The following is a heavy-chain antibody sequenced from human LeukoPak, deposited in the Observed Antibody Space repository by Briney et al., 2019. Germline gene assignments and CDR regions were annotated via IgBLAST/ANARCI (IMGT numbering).Heavy chain of an antibody. D-gene: IGHD5-18*01. CDR3: QTAMGRSGDY. Sequence: GESLKISCTASGYSFTNYWIVWVRQMPGKGLAWMGIIDPSDSETRYTPSFQGQVTISADKSLSTAYLQWNSLKASDTAMYARQTAMGRSGDYWGQGTLVIVSS. CDR1: GYSFTNYW. CDR2: IDPSDSET. J-gene: IGHJ4*02. V-gene: IGHV5-51*01.